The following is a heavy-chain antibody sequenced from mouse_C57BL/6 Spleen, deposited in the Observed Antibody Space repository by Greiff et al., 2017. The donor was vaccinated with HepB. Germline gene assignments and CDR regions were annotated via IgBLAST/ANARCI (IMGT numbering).Heavy chain of an antibody. V-gene: IGHV1-50*01. Sequence: QVQLQQPGAELVKPGASVKLSCKASGYTFTSYWMQWVNQRPGQGLEWIGEIDPSDSYTNYNQKFKGKATLTVDTSSSTAYIQLSSLTSEDSAVYYCARGLSGYWGQGTTLTVSS. D-gene: IGHD2-2*01. CDR1: GYTFTSYW. CDR2: IDPSDSYT. J-gene: IGHJ2*01. CDR3: ARGLSGY.